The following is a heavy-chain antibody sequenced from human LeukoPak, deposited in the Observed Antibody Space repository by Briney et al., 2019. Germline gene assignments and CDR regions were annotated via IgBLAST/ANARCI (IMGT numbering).Heavy chain of an antibody. Sequence: ASVKVSCKASGYTFTNYGISWVRQAPGQGLEWMGWVSAYADDTNYVQKLRGRITMTTDTSTSTAYVELRSLRSDDTAVYYCARDCIGCHGFDYWGQGTLVTVSS. V-gene: IGHV1-18*01. CDR2: VSAYADDT. CDR1: GYTFTNYG. CDR3: ARDCIGCHGFDY. J-gene: IGHJ4*02.